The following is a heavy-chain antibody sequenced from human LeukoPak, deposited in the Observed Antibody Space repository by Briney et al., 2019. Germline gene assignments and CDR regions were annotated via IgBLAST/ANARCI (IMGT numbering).Heavy chain of an antibody. Sequence: SETLSLTCTVSGGSISSYYWSWIRQPPGKGLEWIGYIYYSGSTNYNPSLKSRVTISVDTSKNQFSLKLSSVTAADTAVYYCARDSPRGGDYLDNWGQGTLVTVSS. J-gene: IGHJ4*02. D-gene: IGHD4-17*01. CDR1: GGSISSYY. CDR2: IYYSGST. CDR3: ARDSPRGGDYLDN. V-gene: IGHV4-59*01.